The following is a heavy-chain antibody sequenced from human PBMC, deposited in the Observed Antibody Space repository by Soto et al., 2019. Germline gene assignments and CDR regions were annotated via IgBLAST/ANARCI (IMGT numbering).Heavy chain of an antibody. J-gene: IGHJ3*02. CDR2: IRSKANSYAT. CDR1: GFTFSGSA. D-gene: IGHD1-1*01. Sequence: GGSLRLSCAASGFTFSGSAMHWVRQASGKGLEWVGRIRSKANSYATAYAASVKGRFTISRDDSKNTAYLQMNSLKTEDMAVYYCTRQPRNWNDDAFDIWGQGTMVTVSS. CDR3: TRQPRNWNDDAFDI. V-gene: IGHV3-73*01.